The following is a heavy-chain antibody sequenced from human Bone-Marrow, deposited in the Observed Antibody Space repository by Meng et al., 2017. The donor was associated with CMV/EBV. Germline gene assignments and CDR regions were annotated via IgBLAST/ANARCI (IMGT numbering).Heavy chain of an antibody. J-gene: IGHJ4*02. V-gene: IGHV3-33*01. CDR3: ARDRIAAAGTLDY. CDR2: ILYDGSNK. D-gene: IGHD6-13*01. CDR1: GFTFSSYG. Sequence: AASGFTFSSYGMPWVRQAPGKGLEWVAVILYDGSNKYYADSVKGRFTISRDNSKNTLYLQMNSLRAEDTAVYYCARDRIAAAGTLDYWGQGTLVTVSS.